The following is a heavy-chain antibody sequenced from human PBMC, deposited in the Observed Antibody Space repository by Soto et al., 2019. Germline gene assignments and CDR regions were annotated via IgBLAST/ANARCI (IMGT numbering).Heavy chain of an antibody. J-gene: IGHJ6*03. CDR2: IDYSGST. D-gene: IGHD3-10*02. CDR1: GGSISSSGYY. V-gene: IGHV4-39*01. CDR3: ARHCCSGSGPYYFYYMDV. Sequence: QLQLQESGPGLVKPSETLSLTCTVSGGSISSSGYYWGWIRQPPGKGLEWIGSIDYSGSTYYNPSLKSRVTISVDTSKNQFSLKLSSVTAADTTVYYCARHCCSGSGPYYFYYMDVWGKGTTVTVSS.